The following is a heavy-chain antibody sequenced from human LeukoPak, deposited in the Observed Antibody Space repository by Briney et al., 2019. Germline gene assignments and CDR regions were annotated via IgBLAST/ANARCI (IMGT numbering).Heavy chain of an antibody. D-gene: IGHD3-22*01. V-gene: IGHV3-23*01. Sequence: GGSLRLSCAASGFTFSSYAMSWVRQAPGKGLEWVSAISGSGGSTYYADSVKGRFTIYRDNSKNTLYLQMNSLRAEDTAVYYCARDEEYYDSSGQPSYYFDYWGQGTLVTVSS. CDR1: GFTFSSYA. CDR2: ISGSGGST. J-gene: IGHJ4*02. CDR3: ARDEEYYDSSGQPSYYFDY.